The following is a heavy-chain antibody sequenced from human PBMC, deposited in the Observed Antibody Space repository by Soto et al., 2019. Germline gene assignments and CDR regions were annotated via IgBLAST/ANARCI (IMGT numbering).Heavy chain of an antibody. Sequence: QVHLVESGGGVVQPGRSLRLSCAASGFTFNTYAMHWVRQAPGKGLEWVAVIWYDGSNKYYAESVRGRFTISRYNSKNTLFLQMDSLRVDDTAIYYCASSPQWELSIRADYWGQGTLVTVSS. D-gene: IGHD1-26*01. V-gene: IGHV3-33*01. CDR1: GFTFNTYA. CDR3: ASSPQWELSIRADY. CDR2: IWYDGSNK. J-gene: IGHJ4*02.